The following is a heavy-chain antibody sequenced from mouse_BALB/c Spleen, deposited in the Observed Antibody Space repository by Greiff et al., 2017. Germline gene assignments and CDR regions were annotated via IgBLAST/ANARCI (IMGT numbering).Heavy chain of an antibody. CDR2: IDPSDSET. V-gene: IGHV1-69*02. D-gene: IGHD1-1*01. CDR1: GYTFTSYW. J-gene: IGHJ2*01. CDR3: ARVYYYGSSYYFDY. Sequence: QVQLQQSGAELVKPGAPVKLSCKASGYTFTSYWMNWVKQRPGRGLEWIGRIDPSDSETHYNQKFKDKATLTVDKSSSTAYIQLSSLTSEDSAVYYCARVYYYGSSYYFDYWGQGTTLTVSS.